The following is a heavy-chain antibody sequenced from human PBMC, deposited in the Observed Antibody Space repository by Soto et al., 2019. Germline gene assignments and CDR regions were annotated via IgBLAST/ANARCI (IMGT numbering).Heavy chain of an antibody. CDR1: GYTFIDYY. CDR3: AKDVNSGWRITLGSLGFDI. D-gene: IGHD3-10*01. Sequence: QVQLVQSGAEVKKPGASVKVSCKASGYTFIDYYIHWVRQAPGQGLEWMGWINPKTGATSYAQNFRGRVTMTRDASISTAFMDLSRLTSDDTAVYYCAKDVNSGWRITLGSLGFDIWGLGTMVTVSS. CDR2: INPKTGAT. V-gene: IGHV1-2*02. J-gene: IGHJ3*02.